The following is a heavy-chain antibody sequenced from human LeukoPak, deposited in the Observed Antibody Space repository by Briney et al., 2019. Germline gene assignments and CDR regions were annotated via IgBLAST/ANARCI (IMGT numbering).Heavy chain of an antibody. D-gene: IGHD1-26*01. J-gene: IGHJ4*02. CDR3: AAGKWELPVDY. Sequence: PGRSLRLSCAASGFTFDDYAMHWVRQAPGKGLEWVSGISWNSGSIGYADSVKGRFTISRDNAKNSLYLQMNSLRAEDMALYCCAAGKWELPVDYWGQGTLVTVSS. CDR2: ISWNSGSI. CDR1: GFTFDDYA. V-gene: IGHV3-9*03.